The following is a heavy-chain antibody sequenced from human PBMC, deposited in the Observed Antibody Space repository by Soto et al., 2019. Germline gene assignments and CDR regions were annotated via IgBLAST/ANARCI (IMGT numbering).Heavy chain of an antibody. V-gene: IGHV1-8*01. CDR3: ARVGYYYYGSGSYYNVYYYYYGMDV. J-gene: IGHJ6*02. D-gene: IGHD3-10*01. CDR2: MNPNSGNT. CDR1: GYTFTSYD. Sequence: ASVKVSCKASGYTFTSYDINWVRQATGQGLEWMGWMNPNSGNTGYAQKFQGRVTMTRNTSISTAYMELSSLRSEDTAVYYCARVGYYYYGSGSYYNVYYYYYGMDVWGQGTTVTVSS.